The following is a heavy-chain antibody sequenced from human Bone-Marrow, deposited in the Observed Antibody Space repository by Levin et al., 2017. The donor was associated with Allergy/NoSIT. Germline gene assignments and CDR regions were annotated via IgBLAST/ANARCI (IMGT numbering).Heavy chain of an antibody. CDR3: AKDRFWSGYSARGGLDY. D-gene: IGHD3-3*01. V-gene: IGHV3-23*01. CDR2: ISGSAGST. CDR1: GFTFSSYV. J-gene: IGHJ4*02. Sequence: GGSLRLSCAASGFTFSSYVMTWVRQAPGKGLEWVSGISGSAGSTYYADSVKGRFTISRDNSKNTLYLQMNSLRAEDTAVYYCAKDRFWSGYSARGGLDYWGQGTLVTVSS.